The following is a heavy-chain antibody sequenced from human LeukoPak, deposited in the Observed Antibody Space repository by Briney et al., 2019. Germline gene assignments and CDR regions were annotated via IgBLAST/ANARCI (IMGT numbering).Heavy chain of an antibody. CDR2: INHSGST. D-gene: IGHD2-2*01. Sequence: SETLSLTCAVYGGSFSGYYWSWIRQPPGKGLEWIGEINHSGSTNYNPSLKSRVTISVDTSKNQFSLKLSSVTAADTAVYYFASKSRYCSSTSCYAIDYWGQGTLVTVSS. J-gene: IGHJ4*02. CDR3: ASKSRYCSSTSCYAIDY. V-gene: IGHV4-34*01. CDR1: GGSFSGYY.